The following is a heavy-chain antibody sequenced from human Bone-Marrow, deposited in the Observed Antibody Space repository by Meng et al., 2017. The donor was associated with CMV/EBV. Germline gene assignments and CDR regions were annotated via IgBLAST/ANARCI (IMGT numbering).Heavy chain of an antibody. CDR2: MNPNSGNT. CDR1: GYTFTGYY. V-gene: IGHV1-8*02. D-gene: IGHD4-23*01. Sequence: ASVKVSCKASGYTFTGYYIHWVRQAPGQGLEWMGWMNPNSGNTGYAQKFQGRVTMTRNTSISTAYMELSSLRSEDTAVYYCARGASDYGGNAWVYYYGMDVWGQGTTVTVSS. J-gene: IGHJ6*02. CDR3: ARGASDYGGNAWVYYYGMDV.